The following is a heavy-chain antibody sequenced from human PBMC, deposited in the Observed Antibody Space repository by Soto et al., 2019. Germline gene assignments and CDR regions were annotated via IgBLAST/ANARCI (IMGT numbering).Heavy chain of an antibody. V-gene: IGHV2-5*01. J-gene: IGHJ4*02. CDR1: GFSLTTRGMT. CDR2: ST. D-gene: IGHD6-13*01. CDR3: TLRQDTSRGPIY. Sequence: SGPTLVNPTQTLTLTCTVSGFSLTTRGMTLGWIRQPPGKAPEWLALSTQYSPSLQSRPNFTEVTSKTQVVLPMTNMDPVGPATYYCTLRQDTSRGPIYWGQGIMVTVSS.